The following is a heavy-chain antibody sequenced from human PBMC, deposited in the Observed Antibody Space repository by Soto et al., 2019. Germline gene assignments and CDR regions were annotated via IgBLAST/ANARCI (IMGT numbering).Heavy chain of an antibody. CDR2: MNPNSGNT. J-gene: IGHJ4*02. CDR3: ARHGGNSVGEDY. Sequence: QVQMVQSGAEVKKPGASVKVSCKASGYTFTSDDINWVRQATGQGLEWMGWMNPNSGNTGYAQKFQGRVTMTRNTSLSTAYMELSSLRSEDTAVYYCARHGGNSVGEDYWGQGTLVTVSS. V-gene: IGHV1-8*01. CDR1: GYTFTSDD. D-gene: IGHD2-21*02.